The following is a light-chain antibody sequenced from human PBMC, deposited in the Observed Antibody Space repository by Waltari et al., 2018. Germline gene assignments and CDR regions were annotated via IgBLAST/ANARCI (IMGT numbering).Light chain of an antibody. V-gene: IGKV4-1*01. CDR1: KSVLYSSNNKNY. CDR3: QQYYSTPQT. Sequence: DIVMTQSPDSLAVSLGERATINCTSSKSVLYSSNNKNYLAWYPQKPGQPPKLLMYWASTRESGVPDRFSGSGSGTDFTLTISSLQAEDVAVYYCQQYYSTPQTFGQGTKVEIK. J-gene: IGKJ1*01. CDR2: WAS.